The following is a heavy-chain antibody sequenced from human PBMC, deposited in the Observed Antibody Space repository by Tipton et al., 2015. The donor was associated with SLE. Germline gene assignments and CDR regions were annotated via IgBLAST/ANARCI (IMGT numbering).Heavy chain of an antibody. CDR1: GFSFPNFG. J-gene: IGHJ6*02. Sequence: SLRLSCEASGFSFPNFGMNWVRQAPGKGLEWVSDIYSDGSTYYIDSEKGRFTISRDSSKNTVYLHINSLRAEDTAVYYCAKARGGYSCDMGVWGLGTTVTVAS. D-gene: IGHD3-16*01. CDR2: IYSDGST. V-gene: IGHV3-23*03. CDR3: AKARGGYSCDMGV.